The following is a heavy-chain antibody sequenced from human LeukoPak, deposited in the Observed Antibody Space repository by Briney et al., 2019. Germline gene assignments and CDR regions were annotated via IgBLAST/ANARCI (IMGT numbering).Heavy chain of an antibody. CDR3: ARLGGYCSGGSCYFDY. CDR1: GGSISSYY. Sequence: PSETLSLTCTVSGGSISSYYWSWIRQPAGKGLEWIGSIYYSGSTYYNPSLKSRVTISVDTSKNQFSLKLSSVTAADTAVYYCARLGGYCSGGSCYFDYWGQGTLVTVSS. CDR2: IYYSGST. D-gene: IGHD2-15*01. J-gene: IGHJ4*02. V-gene: IGHV4-4*07.